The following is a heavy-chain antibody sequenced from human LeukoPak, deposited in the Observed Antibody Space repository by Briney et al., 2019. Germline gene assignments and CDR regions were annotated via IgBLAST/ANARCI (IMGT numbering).Heavy chain of an antibody. Sequence: SVKVSCKASGGTFSSYAISWVRQAPGQGLEWMGRIIPIFGTANYAQKFQGRVTITTDESTSTAYMELSSLRSEDTAVYYCARGRNYDILTGSHYYMDVWGKGTMVTVSS. D-gene: IGHD3-9*01. V-gene: IGHV1-69*05. CDR1: GGTFSSYA. CDR2: IIPIFGTA. CDR3: ARGRNYDILTGSHYYMDV. J-gene: IGHJ6*03.